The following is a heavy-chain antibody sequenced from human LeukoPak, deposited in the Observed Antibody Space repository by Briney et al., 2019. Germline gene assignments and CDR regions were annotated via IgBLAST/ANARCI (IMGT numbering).Heavy chain of an antibody. CDR3: ARDFDGVQAFDI. J-gene: IGHJ3*02. D-gene: IGHD3-16*01. Sequence: PGGSLRLSCAASGFTSGTYWMSWVRQAPGKGLEWVANIKEDGSEKYYVDSVKGRFTISRDSAKNSLYLQMNSLRAEDTAVYYCARDFDGVQAFDIWGQGTMVTVSS. V-gene: IGHV3-7*01. CDR1: GFTSGTYW. CDR2: IKEDGSEK.